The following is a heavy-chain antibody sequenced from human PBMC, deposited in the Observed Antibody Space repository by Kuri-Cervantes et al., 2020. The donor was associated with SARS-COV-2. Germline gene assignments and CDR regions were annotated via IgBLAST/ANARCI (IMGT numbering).Heavy chain of an antibody. CDR2: IYPDDSDT. Sequence: KVSCKGSGYNFTNSWIGWVRQKPGKGLEWMGIIYPDDSDTRYSPSFQGQVTISADKSITTAYLQWSSLKASDTATYYCARGLEYCSSTNCYRGRDYYYYGMDVWGQGTTVTVSS. CDR1: GYNFTNSW. V-gene: IGHV5-51*01. CDR3: ARGLEYCSSTNCYRGRDYYYYGMDV. D-gene: IGHD2-2*02. J-gene: IGHJ6*02.